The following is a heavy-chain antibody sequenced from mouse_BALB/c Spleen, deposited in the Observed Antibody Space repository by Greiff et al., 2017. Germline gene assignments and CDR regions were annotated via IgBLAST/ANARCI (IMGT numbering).Heavy chain of an antibody. CDR1: GFTFTDYY. D-gene: IGHD2-4*01. CDR2: IRNKANGYTT. CDR3: ARGRGNDYGFDY. J-gene: IGHJ2*01. V-gene: IGHV7-3*02. Sequence: EVQLVESGGGLVQPGGSLRLSCATSGFTFTDYYMSWVRQPPGKALEWLGFIRNKANGYTTEYSASVKGRFTISRDNSQSILYLQMNTLRAEDSATYYCARGRGNDYGFDYWGQGTTLTVSS.